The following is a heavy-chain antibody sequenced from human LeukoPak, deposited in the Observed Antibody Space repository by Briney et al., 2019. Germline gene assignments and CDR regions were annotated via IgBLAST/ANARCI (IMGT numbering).Heavy chain of an antibody. V-gene: IGHV4-39*07. D-gene: IGHD3-10*01. CDR1: GGSISSGDYY. CDR3: ASTFGSPHWYFDL. J-gene: IGHJ2*01. Sequence: SESLSLTCTVSGGSISSGDYYWSWIRQPPGKGLEWIGSIYYSGTTFYNPSLKSRLTISVDTSKNQFSLRLSSVTAADTAVYYCASTFGSPHWYFDLWGRGTLVTVSS. CDR2: IYYSGTT.